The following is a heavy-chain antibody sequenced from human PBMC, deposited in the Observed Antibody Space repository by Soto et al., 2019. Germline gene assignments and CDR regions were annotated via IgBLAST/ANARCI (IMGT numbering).Heavy chain of an antibody. Sequence: RLSCAASGFTFSNYAMSWVRQAPGKGLEWVSAVSASGFTTYYAPSVKGRFTISRDNSKNTLYVQMNSLGAEDTAEYYCAKEKAFYYDSSGYSFDYWGQGTLVTVSS. CDR3: AKEKAFYYDSSGYSFDY. V-gene: IGHV3-23*01. J-gene: IGHJ4*02. D-gene: IGHD3-22*01. CDR2: VSASGFTT. CDR1: GFTFSNYA.